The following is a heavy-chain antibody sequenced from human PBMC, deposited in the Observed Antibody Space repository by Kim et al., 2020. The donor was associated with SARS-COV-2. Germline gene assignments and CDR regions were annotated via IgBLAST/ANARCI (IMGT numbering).Heavy chain of an antibody. D-gene: IGHD3-22*01. CDR2: ISSSSSYI. V-gene: IGHV3-21*01. J-gene: IGHJ4*02. Sequence: GGSLRLSCAASGFTFSSYSMNWVRQAPGKGLEWVSSISSSSSYIYYADSVKGRFTISRDNAKNSLYLQMNSLRAEDTAVYYCASSYDSSGYYYFWGQGTLVTVSS. CDR1: GFTFSSYS. CDR3: ASSYDSSGYYYF.